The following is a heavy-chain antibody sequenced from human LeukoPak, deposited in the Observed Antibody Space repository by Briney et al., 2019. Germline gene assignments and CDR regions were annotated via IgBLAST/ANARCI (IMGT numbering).Heavy chain of an antibody. CDR2: ISTSGTYT. CDR3: ARNSGTHYGLDY. D-gene: IGHD1-26*01. CDR1: GFTFSDYY. V-gene: IGHV3-11*03. Sequence: GGSLRLSCAASGFTFSDYYMSRLRQAPGKGLEWLSYISTSGTYTYYADSVKGRFAISRDNAKNSLYLQMNSLRAEDMAVYYCARNSGTHYGLDYWGQGTLVTVSS. J-gene: IGHJ4*02.